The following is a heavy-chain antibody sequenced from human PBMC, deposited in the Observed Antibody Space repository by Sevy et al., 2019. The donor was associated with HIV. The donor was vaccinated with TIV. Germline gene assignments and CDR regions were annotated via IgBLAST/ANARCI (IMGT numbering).Heavy chain of an antibody. CDR2: INPNNGDT. J-gene: IGHJ4*02. CDR3: SRELRLRGYSYGCFDY. Sequence: ASVKVSCKASGYTFTGQYIHWVRQAPGQGLEWMGWINPNNGDTNYAQELQGRVTMTRDTSFSTAYMELSGLKSDDTAVYYCSRELRLRGYSYGCFDYWGQGTLVTVSS. D-gene: IGHD5-18*01. CDR1: GYTFTGQY. V-gene: IGHV1-2*02.